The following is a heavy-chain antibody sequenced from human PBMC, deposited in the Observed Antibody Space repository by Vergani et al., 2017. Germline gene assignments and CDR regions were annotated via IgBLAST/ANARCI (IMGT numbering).Heavy chain of an antibody. CDR1: GGSITTDFYY. J-gene: IGHJ4*02. V-gene: IGHV4-30-4*01. CDR2: IYHSGGA. D-gene: IGHD3-9*01. Sequence: QVKLQESGPGLVKPSQTLSLTCTVSGGSITTDFYYWTWIRQHPANGLEWIGNIYHSGGAYYNPSLKGRVTISVDTSKNQFSLEVTSVTAADTAIYFCARTESFILRYFHWALWGQGTLVTVSS. CDR3: ARTESFILRYFHWAL.